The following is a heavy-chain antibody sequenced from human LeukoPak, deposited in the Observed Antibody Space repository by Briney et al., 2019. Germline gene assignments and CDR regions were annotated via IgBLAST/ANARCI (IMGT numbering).Heavy chain of an antibody. J-gene: IGHJ5*02. V-gene: IGHV3-53*01. D-gene: IGHD1-26*01. CDR1: GFTDSSNY. CDR3: ARVRNKVGALGWFDP. Sequence: GGSLRLFCAASGFTDSSNYMSWVRQAPGKGLEGVAVIYSGGSTYYADSVKGRFTLSRDNSKNTLYLQMNSLRAEDTAVYYCARVRNKVGALGWFDPWGQGTLVTVSS. CDR2: IYSGGST.